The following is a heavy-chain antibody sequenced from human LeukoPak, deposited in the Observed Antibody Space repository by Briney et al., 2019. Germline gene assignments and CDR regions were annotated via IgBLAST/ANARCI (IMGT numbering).Heavy chain of an antibody. D-gene: IGHD2-15*01. V-gene: IGHV3-15*01. J-gene: IGHJ1*01. CDR1: GFTFSNVW. Sequence: GGSLRLSCVASGFTFSNVWMTWVRQAPGKGLEWVGRTKSKTDGWTTDYAAPVKGRFTISRDYSKNMLYLKMNSLKTEDAAVYYCSTGFYCSGDICYYGFFQHWGQGTLVTVSS. CDR2: TKSKTDGWTT. CDR3: STGFYCSGDICYYGFFQH.